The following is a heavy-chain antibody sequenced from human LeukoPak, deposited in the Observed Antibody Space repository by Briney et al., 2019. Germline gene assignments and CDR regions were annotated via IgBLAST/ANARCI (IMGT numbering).Heavy chain of an antibody. J-gene: IGHJ4*02. V-gene: IGHV3-21*01. CDR2: ITSSSTYI. CDR1: GFTFSIYT. Sequence: GGSLRLSCAASGFTFSIYTMNWVRQAPGKGLEWVSSITSSSTYIYYADSVKGRFTISRDNAKNSLYLQMNSLRAEDTAVYYCARGGSSGWYGGPQRGTNYFDYWGQGSLVTVSS. D-gene: IGHD6-19*01. CDR3: ARGGSSGWYGGPQRGTNYFDY.